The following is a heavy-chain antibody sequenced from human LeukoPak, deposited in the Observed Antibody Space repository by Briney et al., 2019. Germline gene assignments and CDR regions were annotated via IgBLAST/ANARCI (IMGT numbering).Heavy chain of an antibody. CDR2: IYHSGST. V-gene: IGHV4-4*02. CDR1: GGSISSSNW. CDR3: ARDSSEVAIGAFDI. J-gene: IGHJ3*02. Sequence: SGTLSLTCAVSGGSISSSNWWSWVRQPPGKGLEWIGEIYHSGSTNYNPSLKSRVTISVDKSKNQFSLKLSSVTAADTAVYYCARDSSEVAIGAFDIWGQGTMVTVSS. D-gene: IGHD5-24*01.